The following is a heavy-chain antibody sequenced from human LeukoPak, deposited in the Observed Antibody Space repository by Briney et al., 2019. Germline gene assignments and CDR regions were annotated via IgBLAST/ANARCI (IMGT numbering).Heavy chain of an antibody. CDR1: GFAFSLYN. CDR2: IDGSNYI. V-gene: IGHV3-21*01. J-gene: IGHJ1*01. D-gene: IGHD3/OR15-3a*01. Sequence: GGSLRLSCAASGFAFSLYNMNWVRRAPGKGLEWVSCIDGSNYIYYADSVKGRFTVSRDNAKNLLYLQLNRLRAEDTAVYYCARDEGLPAEFFQHWGQGTLVTVSS. CDR3: ARDEGLPAEFFQH.